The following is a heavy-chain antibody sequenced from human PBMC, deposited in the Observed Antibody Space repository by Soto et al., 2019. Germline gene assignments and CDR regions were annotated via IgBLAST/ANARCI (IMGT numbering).Heavy chain of an antibody. V-gene: IGHV1-8*01. CDR3: ARWGLCSGGSCYHAAFDI. Sequence: ASVKVSCKASGYTFTSYDINWVRQATGQGLEWMGWMNPNSGNTGYAQKFQGRVTMTRNTSISTAYMELSSLRSEDTAVYYCARWGLCSGGSCYHAAFDIWGQGTMVTVSS. CDR2: MNPNSGNT. D-gene: IGHD2-15*01. CDR1: GYTFTSYD. J-gene: IGHJ3*02.